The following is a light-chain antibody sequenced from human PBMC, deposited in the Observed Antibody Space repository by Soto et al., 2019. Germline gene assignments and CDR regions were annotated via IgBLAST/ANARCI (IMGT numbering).Light chain of an antibody. CDR2: DVN. Sequence: QSALTQPRSVSGSPGQSVTISCTGTSSDVGGYNYVSWYQQHPGKAPKLMIYDVNKRPSGVPDRFSGSKSGNTASLTISGLQAEDEADYYCGGWDDSLSGPVFGGGTKLTVL. CDR3: GGWDDSLSGPV. V-gene: IGLV2-11*01. J-gene: IGLJ2*01. CDR1: SSDVGGYNY.